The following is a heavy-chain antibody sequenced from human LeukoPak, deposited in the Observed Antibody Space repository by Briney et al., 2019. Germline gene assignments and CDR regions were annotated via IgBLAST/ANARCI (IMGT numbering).Heavy chain of an antibody. J-gene: IGHJ4*02. CDR1: GYTFTSYD. CDR3: ARGRYDFWSGYYDY. V-gene: IGHV1-8*03. CDR2: MNPNSGNT. D-gene: IGHD3-3*01. Sequence: GASVKVSCKASGYTFTSYDINWVRQATGQGLEWMGWMNPNSGNTGYAQKFQGRGTITRNTSISTAYMELSSLRSEDTAVYYCARGRYDFWSGYYDYWGQGTLVTVSS.